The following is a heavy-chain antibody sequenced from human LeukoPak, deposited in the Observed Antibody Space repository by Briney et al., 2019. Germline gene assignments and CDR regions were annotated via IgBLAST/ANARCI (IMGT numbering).Heavy chain of an antibody. D-gene: IGHD3-10*01. CDR3: TKGGDYYVSGSYDY. CDR1: GFTFSDAW. Sequence: GGSLRLSCAASGFTFSDAWMSWVRQAPGKGLEWVARIKSDSSGGKSDYAAPVRDRFTISRDDSINTLYLQMNSLKTEDTAVYYCTKGGDYYVSGSYDYWGQGILVAVSS. CDR2: IKSDSSGGKS. J-gene: IGHJ4*02. V-gene: IGHV3-15*01.